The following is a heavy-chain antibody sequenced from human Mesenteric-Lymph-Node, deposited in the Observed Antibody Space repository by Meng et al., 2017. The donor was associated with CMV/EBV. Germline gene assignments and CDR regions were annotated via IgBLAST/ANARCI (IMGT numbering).Heavy chain of an antibody. V-gene: IGHV3-33*06. CDR3: AKEGQFLEWLYSRGYGYYGMDV. J-gene: IGHJ6*02. Sequence: GGSLRLSCAASGFTFSSYGMHWVRQAPGKGLEWVAVIWYDGSNKYYADSVKGRFTISRDNSKNTLYLQMNSLRAEDTAVYYCAKEGQFLEWLYSRGYGYYGMDVWGQGTTVTVSS. D-gene: IGHD3-3*01. CDR2: IWYDGSNK. CDR1: GFTFSSYG.